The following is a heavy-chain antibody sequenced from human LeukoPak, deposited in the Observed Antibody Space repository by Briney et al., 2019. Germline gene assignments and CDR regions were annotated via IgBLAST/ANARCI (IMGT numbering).Heavy chain of an antibody. Sequence: SETLSLTCAVYGGSFSSYYWGWIRQPPGKGLEWIGSIYYSGSTYYNPSLKSRVTISVDTSKNQFSLKLSSVTAADTAVYYCARDAIAAAHSFDYWGQGALVTVSS. CDR3: ARDAIAAAHSFDY. D-gene: IGHD6-13*01. CDR1: GGSFSSYY. V-gene: IGHV4-39*07. CDR2: IYYSGST. J-gene: IGHJ4*02.